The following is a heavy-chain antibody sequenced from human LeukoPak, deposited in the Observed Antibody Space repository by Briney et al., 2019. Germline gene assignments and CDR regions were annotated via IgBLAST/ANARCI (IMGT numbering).Heavy chain of an antibody. CDR3: ARTRGKDFDY. D-gene: IGHD3-10*01. Sequence: GASVKVSCKASGYTFTGYYMHWVRQAHGEGVEWMGWINPKSGGTNYAQKFQGRVTMTRDTSISTAYMELSRLRSDDTAVYYCARTRGKDFDYWGQGTLVTVSS. CDR2: INPKSGGT. CDR1: GYTFTGYY. J-gene: IGHJ4*02. V-gene: IGHV1-2*02.